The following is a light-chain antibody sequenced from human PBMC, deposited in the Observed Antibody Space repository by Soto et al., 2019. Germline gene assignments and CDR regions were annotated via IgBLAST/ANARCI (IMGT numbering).Light chain of an antibody. CDR3: QQYGSSPTT. V-gene: IGKV3-20*01. Sequence: EIALTQSPGTLSLSPGERATLSCRASQSVSGSCLAWYQQNPGQAPSLLIYGASSRATGIRDRFSGSGSGTDFTLTISRLEPEDCAVYYCQQYGSSPTTFVQGTKMEIK. CDR1: QSVSGSC. J-gene: IGKJ2*01. CDR2: GAS.